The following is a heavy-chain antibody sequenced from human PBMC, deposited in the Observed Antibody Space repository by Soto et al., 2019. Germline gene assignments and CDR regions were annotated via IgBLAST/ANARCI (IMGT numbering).Heavy chain of an antibody. V-gene: IGHV3-23*01. CDR2: ISDSGGST. CDR3: AKGGFLEWAAYYFDY. J-gene: IGHJ4*02. Sequence: GGSLRLSCAASGFSFSNYAMSWVRQAPGKGLDWVSTISDSGGSTYYTDSVKGRFTISRDNSKSTLYLQVNALRTEDTAMYYCAKGGFLEWAAYYFDYWGQGTPVTVSS. D-gene: IGHD3-3*01. CDR1: GFSFSNYA.